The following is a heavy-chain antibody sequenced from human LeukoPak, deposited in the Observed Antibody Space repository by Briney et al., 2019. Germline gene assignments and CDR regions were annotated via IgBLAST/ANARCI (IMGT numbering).Heavy chain of an antibody. CDR3: AKSVKSAVTTNPYFDY. J-gene: IGHJ4*02. D-gene: IGHD4-17*01. V-gene: IGHV3-23*01. CDR2: ISGSGGST. Sequence: GGSLRLSCAASGFTFSDYAMSWVRQAPGKGLKWVSVISGSGGSTYNADSVKGRFTISRDNSKNTLYLQMNSLRAEDTAVYYRAKSVKSAVTTNPYFDYWGQGTLVTVSS. CDR1: GFTFSDYA.